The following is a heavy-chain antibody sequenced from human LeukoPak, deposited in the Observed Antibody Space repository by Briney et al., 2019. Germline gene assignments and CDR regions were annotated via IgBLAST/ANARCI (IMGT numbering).Heavy chain of an antibody. CDR2: IKNDGTEK. D-gene: IGHD6-19*01. CDR3: VRISTAVAGADY. J-gene: IGHJ4*02. Sequence: PGGSLRLSCAASGFNFDDSWMTWVRRAPGKGLEWVANIKNDGTEKYYADFVKGRFTISRDNVKSFLFLQMDSLRADDTAVYYCVRISTAVAGADYWGQGTLLTVSS. V-gene: IGHV3-7*01. CDR1: GFNFDDSW.